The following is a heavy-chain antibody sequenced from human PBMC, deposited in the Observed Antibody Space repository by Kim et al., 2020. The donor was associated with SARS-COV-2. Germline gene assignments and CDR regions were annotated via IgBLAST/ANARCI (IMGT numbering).Heavy chain of an antibody. V-gene: IGHV4-34*01. CDR1: GGSFSGYY. D-gene: IGHD4-17*01. CDR2: INHSGST. J-gene: IGHJ4*02. Sequence: SETLSLTCAVYGGSFSGYYWSWIRQPPGKGLEWIGEINHSGSTNYNPSLKSRVTISVDTSKNQFSLKLSSVTAADTAVYYCARGRVRWSYWGQGTLVTVSS. CDR3: ARGRVRWSY.